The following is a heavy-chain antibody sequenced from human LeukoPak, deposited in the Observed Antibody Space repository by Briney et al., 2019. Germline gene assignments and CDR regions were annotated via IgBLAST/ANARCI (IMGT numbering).Heavy chain of an antibody. J-gene: IGHJ4*02. D-gene: IGHD3-22*01. CDR1: GGSISSSSYY. CDR3: AASSGYSPYYFDY. CDR2: IYYSGST. V-gene: IGHV4-39*07. Sequence: SETLSLTCTVSGGSISSSSYYWGWIRQPPGKGLEWIGSIYYSGSTYYNPSLKSRVTISVDTSKNQFSLKLSSVTAADTAVYYCAASSGYSPYYFDYWGQGTLVTVSS.